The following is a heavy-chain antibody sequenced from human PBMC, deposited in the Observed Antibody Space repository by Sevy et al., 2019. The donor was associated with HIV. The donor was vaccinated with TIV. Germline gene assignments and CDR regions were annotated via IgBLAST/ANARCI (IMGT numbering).Heavy chain of an antibody. CDR3: ARGQSGPNMVPPTVMDV. J-gene: IGHJ6*02. CDR2: ISYDGSNK. D-gene: IGHD2-8*01. CDR1: GFTFSSYA. V-gene: IGHV3-30*04. Sequence: GGSLRLSCAASGFTFSSYAMHWVRQAPGKGLEWVAVISYDGSNKYDADSVKGRFTISRDNSKNTLYLQMNSLRAEDTAVYYCARGQSGPNMVPPTVMDVWGQGTTVTVSS.